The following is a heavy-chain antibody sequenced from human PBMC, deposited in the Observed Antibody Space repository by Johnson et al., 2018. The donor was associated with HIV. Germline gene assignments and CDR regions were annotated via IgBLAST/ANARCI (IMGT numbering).Heavy chain of an antibody. CDR3: ARAGYSSSCDAFDI. Sequence: QVQLVESGGGLVQPGGSLRLSCAASGFTFSSYGMHWVRQAPGKGLEWVAVIYSGGSTYYADSVKGRFTISRDNSKNTLYLQMNSLRAEDTAVYYCARAGYSSSCDAFDIWGQGTIVTVSS. J-gene: IGHJ3*02. CDR1: GFTFSSYG. CDR2: IYSGGST. V-gene: IGHV3-NL1*01. D-gene: IGHD6-19*01.